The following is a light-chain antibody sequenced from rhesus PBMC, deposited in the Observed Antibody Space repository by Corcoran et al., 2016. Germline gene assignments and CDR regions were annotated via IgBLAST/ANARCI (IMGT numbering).Light chain of an antibody. CDR3: QQESNWSYS. CDR1: QSVSSR. Sequence: EIVLTQSPATLSLSPGERATLSCRASQSVSSRLARYQQKPGQAPRLLIYDASRRVTGIPDRFSGSGYVRDFTLTISSLEPDDVAVYFCQQESNWSYSFGQGTKVEIK. V-gene: IGKV3-17*02. CDR2: DAS. J-gene: IGKJ2*01.